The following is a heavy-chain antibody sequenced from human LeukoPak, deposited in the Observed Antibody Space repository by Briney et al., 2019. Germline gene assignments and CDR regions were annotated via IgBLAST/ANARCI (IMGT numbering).Heavy chain of an antibody. CDR1: GFTFSSYA. CDR2: ISTTGGGT. V-gene: IGHV3-23*01. Sequence: GGSLRLSCAASGFTFSSYAMTWVRQAPGKGLEWVSAISTTGGGTYYADSVKGRFTISRENSKNTLYLQMNSLRAEDTAVYSCAKDRGDCSSTSCYLSDWGQGTLVTVSS. D-gene: IGHD2-2*01. CDR3: AKDRGDCSSTSCYLSD. J-gene: IGHJ4*02.